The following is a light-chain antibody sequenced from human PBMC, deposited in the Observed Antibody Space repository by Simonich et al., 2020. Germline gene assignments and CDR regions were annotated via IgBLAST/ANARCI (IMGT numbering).Light chain of an antibody. Sequence: EIVMTQSTATLSVSPGERATLSCRASQCVSSNLAWYQQKPGQAPRLLIYGASTRATGIPARFSGSGSGTEFTITISSMQSEDFAVYYCQQYNNWPRTFGQGTKVEIK. J-gene: IGKJ1*01. CDR3: QQYNNWPRT. CDR1: QCVSSN. CDR2: GAS. V-gene: IGKV3-15*01.